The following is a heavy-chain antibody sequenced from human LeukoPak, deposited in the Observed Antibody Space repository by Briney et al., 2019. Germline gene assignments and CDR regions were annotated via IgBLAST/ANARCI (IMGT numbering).Heavy chain of an antibody. D-gene: IGHD1-1*01. V-gene: IGHV4-59*08. Sequence: PSETLSLTCTVSGGSINPYYWSWIRQPPGKGLEWIGYIYYSGSTNYNPSLKSRVTISVHTSKNQFSLKLSSVTAADTAVYYCARRIQYYYGMDVWGQGTTVTVSS. CDR1: GGSINPYY. CDR3: ARRIQYYYGMDV. J-gene: IGHJ6*02. CDR2: IYYSGST.